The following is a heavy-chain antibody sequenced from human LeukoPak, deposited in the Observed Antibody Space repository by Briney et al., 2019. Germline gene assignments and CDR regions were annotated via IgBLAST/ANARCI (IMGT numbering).Heavy chain of an antibody. J-gene: IGHJ6*02. Sequence: SGTLSLTCAVSGGSISSSNWWSWVRQPPGKGLEWIGEIYHSGSTNYNPSLKSRVTISVDKSKNQFSLKLSSVTAADTAEYYCATRREVIAAADYYYYGMDVWGQGTTVTVSS. D-gene: IGHD6-13*01. V-gene: IGHV4-4*02. CDR2: IYHSGST. CDR3: ATRREVIAAADYYYYGMDV. CDR1: GGSISSSNW.